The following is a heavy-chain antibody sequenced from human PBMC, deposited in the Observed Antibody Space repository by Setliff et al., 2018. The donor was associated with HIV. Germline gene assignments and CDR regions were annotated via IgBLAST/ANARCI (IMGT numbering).Heavy chain of an antibody. CDR2: ISIGSGGAI. V-gene: IGHV3-48*03. D-gene: IGHD2-15*01. CDR3: ARGGPGYCSGASCSLFDY. CDR1: GFTFRNYK. J-gene: IGHJ4*02. Sequence: GGSLRLSCAASGFTFRNYKFNWVRQAPGRGLEWVSSISIGSGGAIDYADSVQGRFTISRDNSKNSLYLQMNSLRVEDTAVYYCARGGPGYCSGASCSLFDYWGRGTLVTVSS.